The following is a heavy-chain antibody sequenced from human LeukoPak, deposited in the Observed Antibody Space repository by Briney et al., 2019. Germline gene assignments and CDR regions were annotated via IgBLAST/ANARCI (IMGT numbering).Heavy chain of an antibody. CDR2: DNPKNGDT. Sequence: ASVKVSCKASGHTFTAYFMHWFRQAPAQGLEWMGWDNPKNGDTNYDDTKYAQKFQGRVTMTRDRSINTVYMELSSLRSDDTAMYYCATDVYYDNNGYYNNKWGQGTLVTVSS. D-gene: IGHD3-22*01. J-gene: IGHJ4*02. V-gene: IGHV1-2*02. CDR1: GHTFTAYF. CDR3: ATDVYYDNNGYYNNK.